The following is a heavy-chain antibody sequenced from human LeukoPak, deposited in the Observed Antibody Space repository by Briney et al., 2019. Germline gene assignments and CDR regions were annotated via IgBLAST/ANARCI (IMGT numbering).Heavy chain of an antibody. CDR3: ARNVLLWFGELAAGDY. CDR1: GYTFTGYY. V-gene: IGHV1-2*02. D-gene: IGHD3-10*01. Sequence: GASVKVSCKASGYTFTGYYMHWVRQAPGQGLEWMGSSNPNSGGTNYAQKFQGRVTMTRDTSISTAYMELSRLRSDDTAVYYCARNVLLWFGELAAGDYWGQGTLVTVSS. CDR2: SNPNSGGT. J-gene: IGHJ4*02.